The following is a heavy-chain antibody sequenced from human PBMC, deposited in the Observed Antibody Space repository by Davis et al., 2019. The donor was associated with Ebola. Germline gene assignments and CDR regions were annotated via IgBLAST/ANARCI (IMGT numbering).Heavy chain of an antibody. J-gene: IGHJ5*02. CDR2: LNHSGST. Sequence: SETLSLTCAVYGGSFSGYYWSWIRQPPGKGLAWIGELNHSGSTNYNPSLKSRVTISVDTSKNQFSLKLSSVTAADTAMYYCARLSEQAFWGYNWFDPWGQGTLVTVSS. V-gene: IGHV4-34*01. CDR3: ARLSEQAFWGYNWFDP. CDR1: GGSFSGYY. D-gene: IGHD3-16*01.